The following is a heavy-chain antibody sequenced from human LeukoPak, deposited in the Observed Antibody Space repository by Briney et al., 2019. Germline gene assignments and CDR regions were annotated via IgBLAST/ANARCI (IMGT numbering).Heavy chain of an antibody. D-gene: IGHD3-9*01. CDR2: IYYSGST. CDR3: SFDYDILTGYVYGMDV. J-gene: IGHJ6*02. V-gene: IGHV4-59*05. Sequence: PSETLSLTCTVSGGSISSYYWSWIRQPAGKGLEWIGSIYYSGSTYYNPSLKSRVTISVDTSKNQFSLKLSSVTAADTAVYYCSFDYDILTGYVYGMDVWGQGTTVTVSS. CDR1: GGSISSYY.